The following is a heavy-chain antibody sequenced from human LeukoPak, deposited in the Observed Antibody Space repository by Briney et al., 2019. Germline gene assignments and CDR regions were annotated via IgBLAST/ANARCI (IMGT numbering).Heavy chain of an antibody. V-gene: IGHV1-2*02. CDR1: GYTFTGYY. CDR3: ARMVRSYGMDV. CDR2: INPNSGGT. D-gene: IGHD3-10*01. J-gene: IGHJ6*02. Sequence: SVRVSCKASGYTFTGYYMHWVRQAPGQGLEWMGWINPNSGGTNYARKFQGRVTMTRDTPISTAYMELSRLRSDDTAVYYCARMVRSYGMDVWGQGTTVTVSS.